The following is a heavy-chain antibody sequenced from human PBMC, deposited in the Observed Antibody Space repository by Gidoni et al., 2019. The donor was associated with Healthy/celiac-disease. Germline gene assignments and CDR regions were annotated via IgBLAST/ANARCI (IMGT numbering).Heavy chain of an antibody. CDR2: INSDGSST. D-gene: IGHD6-19*01. J-gene: IGHJ6*02. CDR1: GFTFSSYW. CDR3: ARAGYSSGWGNFGYYYYGMDV. V-gene: IGHV3-74*01. Sequence: EVQLVESGGGLVQPGGSLRLSCAASGFTFSSYWMHWVRQAPGKGLVWVSRINSDGSSTSYADSVKGRFTISRDNAKNTLYLQMNSLRAEDTAVYYCARAGYSSGWGNFGYYYYGMDVWGQGTTVTVSS.